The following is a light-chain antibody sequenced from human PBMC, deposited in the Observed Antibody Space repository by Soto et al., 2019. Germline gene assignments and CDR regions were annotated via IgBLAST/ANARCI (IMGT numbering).Light chain of an antibody. CDR2: GAS. CDR3: QHCNNRPPT. J-gene: IGKJ1*01. CDR1: QSVSSN. V-gene: IGKV3-15*01. Sequence: EIVMTQSPATLSVSPGERATFSCRASQSVSSNLAWYQRKPGQAPRLLIYGASTRATGIPARFSGSGSGTEFTHTISSLQAEDFAVYYCQHCNNRPPTFGQGTKVEFK.